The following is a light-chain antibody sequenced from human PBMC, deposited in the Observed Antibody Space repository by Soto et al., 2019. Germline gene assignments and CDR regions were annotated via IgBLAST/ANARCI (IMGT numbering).Light chain of an antibody. J-gene: IGKJ5*01. CDR2: GAS. Sequence: EITQPPATLSVSPGAIATLSCRASQSVSSDFAWYQQKPGQAPTLLIYGASSRATGIPDRFSGIESGTEFTLTINCLKSEDAAVDEGQQHKQWPITFGQGTRLEIK. CDR1: QSVSSD. V-gene: IGKV3-15*01. CDR3: QQHKQWPIT.